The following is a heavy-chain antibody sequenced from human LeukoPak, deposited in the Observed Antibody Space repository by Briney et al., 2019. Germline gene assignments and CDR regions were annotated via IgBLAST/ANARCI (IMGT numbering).Heavy chain of an antibody. CDR1: GFTFSDCA. D-gene: IGHD4-17*01. Sequence: PGGSLRLSCAASGFTFSDCAMSWVRQAPGKGLEWVSFISHSGAYAYYADSVKGRFTISRDNSKNTLYLQMNSLRAEDTAVYYCAKDRTVTTPYYFDYWGQGTLVTVSS. J-gene: IGHJ4*02. CDR3: AKDRTVTTPYYFDY. CDR2: ISHSGAYA. V-gene: IGHV3-23*01.